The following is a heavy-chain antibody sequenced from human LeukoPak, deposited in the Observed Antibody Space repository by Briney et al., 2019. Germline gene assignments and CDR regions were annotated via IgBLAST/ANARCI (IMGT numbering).Heavy chain of an antibody. CDR2: ISSSGGST. D-gene: IGHD6-19*01. Sequence: GGSLRLSCAASGVTFNNFAMGWVRQAPGKGLEWVSVISSSGGSTYYADSVKGRFSISRDNSKNTLYLQMNSLRAEDTAVYYCARGPSGWYYFDYWGQGTLVTVSS. CDR1: GVTFNNFA. J-gene: IGHJ4*02. CDR3: ARGPSGWYYFDY. V-gene: IGHV3-23*01.